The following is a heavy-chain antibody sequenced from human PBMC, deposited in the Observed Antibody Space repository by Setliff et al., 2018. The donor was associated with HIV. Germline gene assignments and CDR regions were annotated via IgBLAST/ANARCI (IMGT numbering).Heavy chain of an antibody. CDR2: ITNDTTIT. CDR1: GFTFSRYW. V-gene: IGHV3-74*01. Sequence: GVLRLSCAASGFTFSRYWMHWVRQAPGQGLVWVSGITNDTTITTYADSVKGRFSISRDNAKKMLYLQMNGLRGEDTAVYYCTMFSISSAWGQGTQVTVSS. J-gene: IGHJ5*02. D-gene: IGHD6-6*01. CDR3: TMFSISSA.